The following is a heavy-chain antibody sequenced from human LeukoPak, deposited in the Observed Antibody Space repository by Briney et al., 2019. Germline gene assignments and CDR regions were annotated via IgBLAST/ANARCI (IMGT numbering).Heavy chain of an antibody. CDR2: IIPILGIA. V-gene: IGHV1-69*04. Sequence: SVKVSCKASGGTFSSYAISWVRQAPGQGLEWMGRIIPILGIANYAQKFQGRVTITADKSTSTAYMELSSLRSEDTAVYYCARFTAAVNHWSDPWGQGTLVTVSS. CDR3: ARFTAAVNHWSDP. D-gene: IGHD6-13*01. CDR1: GGTFSSYA. J-gene: IGHJ5*02.